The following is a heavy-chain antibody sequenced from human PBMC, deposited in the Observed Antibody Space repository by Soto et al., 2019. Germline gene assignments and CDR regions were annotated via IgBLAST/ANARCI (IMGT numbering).Heavy chain of an antibody. CDR3: ASSGIVGREVNTWLDP. CDR2: ISYRGST. J-gene: IGHJ5*02. Sequence: PSETLSLTCTVSAGSITTSYWSWIRQPLGKALEWIGYISYRGSTNYNPSLKSRLTISIDTSKSQISLKLTSMTTADTAVYYCASSGIVGREVNTWLDPCGQGTMVAVYS. D-gene: IGHD3-22*01. CDR1: AGSITTSY. V-gene: IGHV4-59*01.